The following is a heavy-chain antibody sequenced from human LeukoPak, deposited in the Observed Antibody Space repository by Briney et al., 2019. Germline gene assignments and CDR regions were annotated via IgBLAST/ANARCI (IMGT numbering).Heavy chain of an antibody. Sequence: PSGTLSLTCTVSGGSISSYYWSWIRQPPGKGLEWVGYIYYSGSTNYNPSLKSRVTISVDTSKNQFSLKLSSVTAADTAVYYCAREHIWFGEHYFDYWGQGTLVTVSS. D-gene: IGHD3-10*01. V-gene: IGHV4-59*01. CDR3: AREHIWFGEHYFDY. CDR1: GGSISSYY. J-gene: IGHJ4*02. CDR2: IYYSGST.